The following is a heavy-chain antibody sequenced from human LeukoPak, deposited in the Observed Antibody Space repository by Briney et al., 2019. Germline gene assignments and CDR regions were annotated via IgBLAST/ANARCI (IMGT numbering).Heavy chain of an antibody. CDR1: GVIFSSYW. Sequence: GGSLRLSCAASGVIFSSYWMSWVRQAPGKGLEWVANIKQDGSEKYYVDSVKGRFTISRDNAKNSLYLQMNTLRAEDTAVYYCGNGGSLFHYWGQGTLVTVSS. D-gene: IGHD1-26*01. CDR3: GNGGSLFHY. CDR2: IKQDGSEK. V-gene: IGHV3-7*02. J-gene: IGHJ4*02.